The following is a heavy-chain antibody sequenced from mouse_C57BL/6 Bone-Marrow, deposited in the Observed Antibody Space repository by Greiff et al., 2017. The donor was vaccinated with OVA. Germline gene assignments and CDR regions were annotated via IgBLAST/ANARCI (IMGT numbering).Heavy chain of an antibody. CDR1: GFTFSDYY. CDR2: INYDGSST. Sequence: EVMLVESEGGLVQPGSSMKLSCTASGFTFSDYYMAWVRQVPEKGLEWVANINYDGSSTYYLDSLKSRFIISRDNAKNILYLQMSSLKSEDTATYYCARESDGSSDFDYWGQGTTLTVSS. CDR3: ARESDGSSDFDY. V-gene: IGHV5-16*01. D-gene: IGHD1-1*01. J-gene: IGHJ2*01.